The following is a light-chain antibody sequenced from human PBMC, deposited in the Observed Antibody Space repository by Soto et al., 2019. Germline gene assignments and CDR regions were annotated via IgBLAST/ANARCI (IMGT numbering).Light chain of an antibody. CDR1: SSDVGAFNY. V-gene: IGLV2-8*01. CDR3: SSYAGSNIYV. CDR2: EIN. Sequence: QSVLTQPPSASGSPGQSITISCTGTSSDVGAFNYVSWYQQHPGKAPKLMIFEINKRPPGVPDRFSGSKSGNSASLTVSGLQTEDEADYYCSSYAGSNIYVFGSATKVTV. J-gene: IGLJ1*01.